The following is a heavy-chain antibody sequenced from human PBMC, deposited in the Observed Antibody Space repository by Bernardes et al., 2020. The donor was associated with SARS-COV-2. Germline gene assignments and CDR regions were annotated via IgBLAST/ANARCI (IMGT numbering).Heavy chain of an antibody. CDR2: FDPEHGET. CDR1: GYTLTELS. J-gene: IGHJ4*02. D-gene: IGHD5-12*01. CDR3: ARVGEYSGYDLYFDY. V-gene: IGHV1-24*01. Sequence: ASVKVSCKVSGYTLTELSIHWVRQAPGKGLEWMGGFDPEHGETIYAQKFQGRVTMTEDTSTDTAYMELSSLRSEDTAVYYCARVGEYSGYDLYFDYWGQGTLVTVSS.